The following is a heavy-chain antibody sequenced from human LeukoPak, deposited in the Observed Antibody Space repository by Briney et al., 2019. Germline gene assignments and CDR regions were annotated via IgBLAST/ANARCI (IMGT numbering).Heavy chain of an antibody. D-gene: IGHD6-13*01. CDR3: TTDLGYSSSDFDY. V-gene: IGHV3-15*07. Sequence: AGGSLRLSCAASGFTFSNAWMNWVRQPPGKGLEWVGRIKRKTDGGTTDYAAPVKGRFTISRDDSKNTLYLQMNSLKTEDTAVYYCTTDLGYSSSDFDYWGQGTLVTVSS. CDR1: GFTFSNAW. CDR2: IKRKTDGGTT. J-gene: IGHJ4*02.